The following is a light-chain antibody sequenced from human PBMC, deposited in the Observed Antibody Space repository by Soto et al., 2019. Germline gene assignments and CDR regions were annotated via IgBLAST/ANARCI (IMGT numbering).Light chain of an antibody. CDR1: QGISSY. Sequence: DIQLTQSPSFLSASVGDRVTITCRASQGISSYLAWYQQKPGRAPRLLIYAASTLQSGVPSRFSGSGSGTEFTLTISSLQPEDFATYYCQQLNSYLALTFGGGTTLEI. V-gene: IGKV1-9*01. CDR3: QQLNSYLALT. J-gene: IGKJ4*01. CDR2: AAS.